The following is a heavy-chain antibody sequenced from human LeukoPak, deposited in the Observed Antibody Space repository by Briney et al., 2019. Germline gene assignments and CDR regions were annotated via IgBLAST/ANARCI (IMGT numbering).Heavy chain of an antibody. CDR3: ARMVRGVNLYYFDY. CDR1: GYSISSSYY. CDR2: IYYSGNT. Sequence: PSETLSLTCAVSGYSISSSYYWTWIRQPPGKGLEWIGYIYYSGNTNYNPSLKSRVTISVDTPKNQFSLKVSSVTAADTAVYHCARMVRGVNLYYFDYWGQGTLVTVSS. V-gene: IGHV4-61*01. J-gene: IGHJ4*02. D-gene: IGHD3-10*01.